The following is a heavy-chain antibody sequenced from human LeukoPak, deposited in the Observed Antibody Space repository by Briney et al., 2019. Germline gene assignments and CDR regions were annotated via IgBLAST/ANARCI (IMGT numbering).Heavy chain of an antibody. D-gene: IGHD2-2*02. V-gene: IGHV3-33*08. J-gene: IGHJ3*02. CDR3: ARDDCSSTSCYTGINAGAFDI. CDR1: GFTFSSYG. CDR2: IWYGGSNK. Sequence: GGSLRLSCAASGFTFSSYGMHWVRQAPGKGLEWVAVIWYGGSNKYYADSVKGRFTISRDNSKNTLYLQMNSLRAEDTAVYYCARDDCSSTSCYTGINAGAFDIWGQGTMVTVSS.